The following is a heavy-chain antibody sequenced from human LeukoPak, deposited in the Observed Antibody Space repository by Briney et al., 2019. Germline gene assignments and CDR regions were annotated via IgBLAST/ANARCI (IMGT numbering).Heavy chain of an antibody. D-gene: IGHD5-18*01. J-gene: IGHJ4*02. CDR1: GGSISSSSYY. CDR2: IYYSGST. V-gene: IGHV4-39*01. Sequence: PSETLSLTCTVSGGSISSSSYYWGWIRQPPGKGLEWIGSIYYSGSTYYNPSLKSRVTISVDTSKNQFSLKLSSVTAADTAVYYCARHRLDSYGRAGFPDFWGQGTLVTVSS. CDR3: ARHRLDSYGRAGFPDF.